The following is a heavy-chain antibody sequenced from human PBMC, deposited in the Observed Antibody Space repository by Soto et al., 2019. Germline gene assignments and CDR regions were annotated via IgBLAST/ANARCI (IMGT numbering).Heavy chain of an antibody. D-gene: IGHD1-26*01. V-gene: IGHV3-21*01. CDR1: GLTFRDYA. CDR3: GRRGPAVGVTGPSDY. Sequence: EVQLVESGGGLVKPGGSLRLSVAALGLTFRDYAMSWVRQAPGRGLEGVSSINTNSYYIYYGDSVKGRFTTSRDNAQNSLYLQMNSLRVEDTAVYYCGRRGPAVGVTGPSDYWGQGTLVIVSS. CDR2: INTNSYYI. J-gene: IGHJ4*02.